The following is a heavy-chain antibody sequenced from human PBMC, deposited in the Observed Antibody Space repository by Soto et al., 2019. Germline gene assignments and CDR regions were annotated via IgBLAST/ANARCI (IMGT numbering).Heavy chain of an antibody. J-gene: IGHJ5*02. V-gene: IGHV3-23*01. CDR1: GFTFSNYA. CDR2: ITGSGGTT. Sequence: PGGSLRLSCAASGFTFSNYAMNWVRQAPGKGLEWVSAITGSGGTTYYADSVKGRFTISRDNSKNSLYLQMNSLRAEDTAVYYCTRLSSPLPDNFFDHWGPGTLVTVSS. CDR3: TRLSSPLPDNFFDH. D-gene: IGHD6-6*01.